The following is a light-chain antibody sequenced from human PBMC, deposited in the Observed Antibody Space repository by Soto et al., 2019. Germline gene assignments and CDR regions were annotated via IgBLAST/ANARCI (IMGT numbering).Light chain of an antibody. Sequence: EIVLTQSPGTLSLSPGERATLSCRASQSVTSSYLAWYQQKPGQAPRLLISGASSRATRIPDRFSGSGSGTDFTLTISRLEPEDFAVYYCQQYSTLRLTFGGGTKVEIK. CDR1: QSVTSSY. CDR3: QQYSTLRLT. CDR2: GAS. V-gene: IGKV3-20*01. J-gene: IGKJ4*01.